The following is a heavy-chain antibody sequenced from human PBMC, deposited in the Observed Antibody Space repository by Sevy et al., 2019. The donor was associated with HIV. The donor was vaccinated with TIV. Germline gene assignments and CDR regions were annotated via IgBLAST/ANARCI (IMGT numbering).Heavy chain of an antibody. CDR1: GGSISSSSYY. J-gene: IGHJ4*02. V-gene: IGHV4-39*01. Sequence: SETLSLTCTVSGGSISSSSYYWGWIRQPPGKGLEWIGSIYYSGSTYYNPSLKSRVTISVDTSKNQFSLELSSVTAADTAVYYCARRGYDSSGYYYIDYWGQGTLVTVSS. CDR3: ARRGYDSSGYYYIDY. D-gene: IGHD3-22*01. CDR2: IYYSGST.